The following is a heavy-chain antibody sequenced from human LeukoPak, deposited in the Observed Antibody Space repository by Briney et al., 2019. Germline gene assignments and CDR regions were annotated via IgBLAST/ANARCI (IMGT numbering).Heavy chain of an antibody. J-gene: IGHJ4*02. D-gene: IGHD6-19*01. Sequence: GGSLRLSCAASGFTFTSYAMIWVRQAPGKGLEWVSIISGSGDDTDYADSVKGRFTISRDNSKNTLYLQMNSLRAENTAVYYCAKLSSGWYEEYWGQGSLVTVSS. V-gene: IGHV3-23*01. CDR3: AKLSSGWYEEY. CDR1: GFTFTSYA. CDR2: ISGSGDDT.